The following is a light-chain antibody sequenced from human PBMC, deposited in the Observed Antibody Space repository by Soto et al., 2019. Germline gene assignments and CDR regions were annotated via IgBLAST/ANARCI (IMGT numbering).Light chain of an antibody. J-gene: IGKJ4*01. CDR2: GAS. CDR3: QQYGISPLP. Sequence: EDVLTQSPCTLSLYTGERATLSCRASQTVRNNYLACYQQKPGQAPRLLIYGASSRATGIPDRFSGSGSGTDFTLTISRLEPEDFAVYYCQQYGISPLPFGGRTKVDI. V-gene: IGKV3-20*01. CDR1: QTVRNNY.